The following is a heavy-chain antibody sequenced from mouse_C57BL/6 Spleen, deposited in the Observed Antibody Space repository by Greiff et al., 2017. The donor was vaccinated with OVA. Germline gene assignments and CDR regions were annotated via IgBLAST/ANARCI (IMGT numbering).Heavy chain of an antibody. CDR1: GYTFTSYW. J-gene: IGHJ4*01. CDR3: ARGLDSSGYVDYAMDY. V-gene: IGHV1-52*01. CDR2: IDPSDSET. D-gene: IGHD3-2*02. Sequence: QVQLQQSGAELVRPGSSVKLSCKASGYTFTSYWMHWVKQRPIQGLEWIGNIDPSDSETHYNQKFKDKATLTVDKSSSTAYMQLSSLTSEDSAVYYCARGLDSSGYVDYAMDYWGQGTSVTVSS.